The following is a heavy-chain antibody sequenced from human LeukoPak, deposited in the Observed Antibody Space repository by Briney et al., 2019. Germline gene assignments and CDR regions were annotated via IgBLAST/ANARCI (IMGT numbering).Heavy chain of an antibody. J-gene: IGHJ4*02. V-gene: IGHV3-30-3*01. CDR1: GFTFSSYA. CDR3: VKGGYCGTTTCHLLPYDY. Sequence: GGSLRLSCAASGFTFSSYAMHWVRQAPGKGLEWVAVISYDGSNKYYADSVKGRFTISRDNSRNRLHLQMNSLRLEDTAIYYCVKGGYCGTTTCHLLPYDYWGQGALVTVSS. CDR2: ISYDGSNK. D-gene: IGHD2-2*01.